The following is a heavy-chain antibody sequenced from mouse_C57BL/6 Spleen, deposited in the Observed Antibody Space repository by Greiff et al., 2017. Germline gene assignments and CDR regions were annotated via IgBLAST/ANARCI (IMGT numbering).Heavy chain of an antibody. CDR1: GYTFTDYN. CDR3: ARGGDGYYSYFDY. J-gene: IGHJ2*01. V-gene: IGHV1-18*01. D-gene: IGHD2-3*01. Sequence: VQLKESGPELVKPGASVKIPCKASGYTFTDYNMDWVKQSHGKSLEWIGDINPNNGGTIYNQKFKGKATLTVDKSSSTAYMELRSLTSEDTAVYYCARGGDGYYSYFDYWGQGTTRTVSS. CDR2: INPNNGGT.